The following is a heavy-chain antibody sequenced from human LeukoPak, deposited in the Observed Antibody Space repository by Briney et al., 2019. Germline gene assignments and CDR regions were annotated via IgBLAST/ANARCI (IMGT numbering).Heavy chain of an antibody. Sequence: SETLSLTCTVSGGSISNSNYYWGWIRQPPGKGLEWIGSIYYSGSTYYNPSLKSRVTISVDTSKNQFSLKLSSVTAADTAVYYCAREAGSGSCWFDPWGQGTLVTVSS. D-gene: IGHD3-10*01. J-gene: IGHJ5*02. CDR2: IYYSGST. CDR1: GGSISNSNYY. CDR3: AREAGSGSCWFDP. V-gene: IGHV4-39*07.